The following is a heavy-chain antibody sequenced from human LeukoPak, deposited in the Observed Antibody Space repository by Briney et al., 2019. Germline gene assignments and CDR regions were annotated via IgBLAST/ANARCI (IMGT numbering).Heavy chain of an antibody. CDR3: ARKGSSEMATDASWWAIDAFDI. CDR1: GGTFNTYG. D-gene: IGHD5-24*01. V-gene: IGHV1-69*01. CDR2: IIPTFGLA. Sequence: ASMKVSCKASGGTFNTYGIAWVRQAPGQGLEWVGGIIPTFGLASYAQRFQGRVTITADESTGTVYMELSSLRSEDTAIYYCARKGSSEMATDASWWAIDAFDIWGQGTLVTVSS. J-gene: IGHJ3*02.